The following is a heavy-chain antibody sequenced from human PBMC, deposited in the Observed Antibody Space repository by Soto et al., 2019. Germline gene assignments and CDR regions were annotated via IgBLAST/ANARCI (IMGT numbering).Heavy chain of an antibody. D-gene: IGHD3-10*01. Sequence: QVQLVQSGAEVKKPGSSVKVSCKASGGAFNKFAITWLRQAPGQGLEWMGAIIPFFSTPNYAQRLQGRVTITADESTSTSYMELSSLRSEDTAIYYCARDRVMRGNSYYYGMDVWGQGTTVTVSS. J-gene: IGHJ6*02. CDR3: ARDRVMRGNSYYYGMDV. V-gene: IGHV1-69*12. CDR2: IIPFFSTP. CDR1: GGAFNKFA.